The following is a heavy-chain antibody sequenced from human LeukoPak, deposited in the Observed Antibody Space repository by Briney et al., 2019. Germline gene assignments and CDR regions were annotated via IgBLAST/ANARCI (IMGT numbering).Heavy chain of an antibody. D-gene: IGHD3-3*01. CDR2: IKSKTDGGTT. V-gene: IGHV3-15*01. CDR1: GFTFSSYG. CDR3: TTARTYYDFWSGYWSYYYYMDV. Sequence: PGGSLRLSCAASGFTFSSYGMSWVRQAPGKGLEWVGRIKSKTDGGTTDYAAPVKGRFTISRDDSKNTLYLQMNSLKTEDTAVYYCTTARTYYDFWSGYWSYYYYMDVWGKGTTVTVSS. J-gene: IGHJ6*03.